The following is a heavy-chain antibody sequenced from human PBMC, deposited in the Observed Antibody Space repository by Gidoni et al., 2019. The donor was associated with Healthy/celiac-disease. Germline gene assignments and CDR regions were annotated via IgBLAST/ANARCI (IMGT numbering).Heavy chain of an antibody. CDR3: ARASPMYSGSPGYFDY. V-gene: IGHV1-2*02. J-gene: IGHJ4*02. CDR2: INPNSGGT. D-gene: IGHD1-26*01. Sequence: QVQLVQPGAELKKPGASVKVSCKSHGNTFTGHYMHWVRQAPGQGLEWMGWINPNSGGTNYAQKFQGRVTMTRDTSISTAYMELSRLRSDDTAVYYCARASPMYSGSPGYFDYWGQGTLVTVSS. CDR1: GNTFTGHY.